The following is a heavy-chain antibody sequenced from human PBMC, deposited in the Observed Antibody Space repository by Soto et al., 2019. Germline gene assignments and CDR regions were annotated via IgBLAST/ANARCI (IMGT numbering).Heavy chain of an antibody. CDR2: INPSGDST. CDR1: GYTFSSYY. V-gene: IGHV1-46*01. Sequence: QVQLVQSGAEVKKPGASVKVSCKASGYTFSSYYMHWVRQAPGQGLEWMGVINPSGDSTNYAQKFQGRVTMTRDTSTSTVYLEVTSLRSEDTAVYYCARVGSQIIVAATDYFDYWGQGTLVTVSS. D-gene: IGHD5-12*01. CDR3: ARVGSQIIVAATDYFDY. J-gene: IGHJ4*02.